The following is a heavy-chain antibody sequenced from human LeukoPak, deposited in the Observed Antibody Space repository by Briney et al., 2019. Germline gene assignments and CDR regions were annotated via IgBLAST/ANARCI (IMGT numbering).Heavy chain of an antibody. Sequence: PGGSLRLSCAASGFLVSTNYMSWVRRAPGKGLEWVSVMYSGGAIHYADSVKGRFTISRDNAKNSLYLQMNSLRAEDTAVYYCARVNSDSSGYPNWFDPWGQGTLVTVSS. D-gene: IGHD3-22*01. V-gene: IGHV3-53*01. J-gene: IGHJ5*02. CDR2: MYSGGAI. CDR1: GFLVSTNY. CDR3: ARVNSDSSGYPNWFDP.